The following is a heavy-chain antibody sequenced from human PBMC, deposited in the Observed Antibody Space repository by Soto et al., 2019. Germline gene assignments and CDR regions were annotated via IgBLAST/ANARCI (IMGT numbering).Heavy chain of an antibody. CDR3: ARATGWASPTCADDAFDS. Sequence: QVQLVESGGGVVQPGRSLRLSCAASGFTFSSYGMHWVRQAPGKGLEWVAVIWYDGSNKSYADSAKGRITISRDNSKNTLQQQMDSLRAEDTAVYYCARATGWASPTCADDAFDSWGQGTMVTVSS. CDR1: GFTFSSYG. D-gene: IGHD4-17*01. V-gene: IGHV3-33*01. CDR2: IWYDGSNK. J-gene: IGHJ3*02.